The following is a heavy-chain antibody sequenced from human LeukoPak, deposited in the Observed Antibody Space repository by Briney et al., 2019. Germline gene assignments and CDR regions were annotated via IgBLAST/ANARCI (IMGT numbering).Heavy chain of an antibody. D-gene: IGHD3-10*01. Sequence: GGSLRLSCAVSGFTFSSYAMNWVRQAPGKGLEWVSGISGSGGSTYYADSVEGRFTISRDNSKNTLYLQMSSLNAEDTAIYYCAKDQSYGSGTYYVDYWGQGTLVTVSS. CDR2: ISGSGGST. CDR1: GFTFSSYA. CDR3: AKDQSYGSGTYYVDY. V-gene: IGHV3-23*01. J-gene: IGHJ4*02.